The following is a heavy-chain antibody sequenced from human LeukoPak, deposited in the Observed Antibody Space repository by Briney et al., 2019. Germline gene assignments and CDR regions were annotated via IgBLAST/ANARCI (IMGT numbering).Heavy chain of an antibody. Sequence: PGRSPRLSCAASGFTFSSYGMHWVRQPPGKWLEWVAVIWDDGITKHYADSVKGRFTISRNNSKNTLYLQMNSLRAEDTAVYYCARGKASGGYSGYGLDAFDIWGQGTMVTVSS. D-gene: IGHD5-12*01. CDR3: ARGKASGGYSGYGLDAFDI. CDR2: IWDDGITK. V-gene: IGHV3-33*01. J-gene: IGHJ3*02. CDR1: GFTFSSYG.